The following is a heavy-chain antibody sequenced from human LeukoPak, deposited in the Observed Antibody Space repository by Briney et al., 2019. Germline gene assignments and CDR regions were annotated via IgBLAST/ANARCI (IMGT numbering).Heavy chain of an antibody. Sequence: SQTLSLTCTVSGGSISSGVYYWSWIRQHPGKGLEWMGYIFYTGRVSYNPSLKSRVTISVDTSKNQFSLKLSSVTAADTAVYYCARGRDYARLWGQGTLVTVSS. CDR2: IFYTGRV. V-gene: IGHV4-31*03. D-gene: IGHD4-17*01. CDR1: GGSISSGVYY. J-gene: IGHJ4*02. CDR3: ARGRDYARL.